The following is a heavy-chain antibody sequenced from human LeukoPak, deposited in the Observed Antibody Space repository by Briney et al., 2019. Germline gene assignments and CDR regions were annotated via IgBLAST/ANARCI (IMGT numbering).Heavy chain of an antibody. CDR1: GYSFTTYW. V-gene: IGHV5-51*03. CDR2: IYPGDSDA. Sequence: GESLKISCRGSGYSFTTYWIGWVRQMPRKGLEWMGIIYPGDSDARYSPSFQGQVTISADKSINNPYLQWSSLKASDTAMYYCERRYDRGIMDYFDYWDEGTLVTDSP. J-gene: IGHJ4*02. CDR3: ERRYDRGIMDYFDY. D-gene: IGHD3-10*02.